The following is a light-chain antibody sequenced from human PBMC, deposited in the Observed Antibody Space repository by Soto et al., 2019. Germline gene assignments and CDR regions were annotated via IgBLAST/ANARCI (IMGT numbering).Light chain of an antibody. CDR2: AAS. Sequence: DIQMTQSPSSLSASVGDRVTITCRASQSISSYLNWYQQKPGKAPKRLIYAASSLQSGVPSRFSGSGAGTDFNLTISSLQPEDFATDYCQQSYSTLMHPFGQVTKLEIK. V-gene: IGKV1-39*01. CDR1: QSISSY. CDR3: QQSYSTLMHP. J-gene: IGKJ2*01.